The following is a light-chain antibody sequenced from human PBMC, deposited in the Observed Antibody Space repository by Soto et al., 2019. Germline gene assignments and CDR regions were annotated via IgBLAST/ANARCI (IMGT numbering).Light chain of an antibody. CDR2: DAS. Sequence: DIQMTQSPSTLSASVGERVTITCRGSQNINGWLAWYQQKPGKAPNLLIYDASSLESGVPSRFSGSGSGTEFTLTISSLQPDDFATYYCQQYESYSPWTFGGGTKVDIK. CDR3: QQYESYSPWT. CDR1: QNINGW. J-gene: IGKJ4*02. V-gene: IGKV1-5*01.